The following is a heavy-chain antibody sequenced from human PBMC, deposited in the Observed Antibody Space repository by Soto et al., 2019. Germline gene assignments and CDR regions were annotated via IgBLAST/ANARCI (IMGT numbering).Heavy chain of an antibody. CDR1: GGSISSYY. CDR3: AGLIAVAGSDLSADDY. D-gene: IGHD6-19*01. CDR2: IYYSGST. Sequence: SETLSLTCTVSGGSISSYYWSWIRQPPGKGLEWIGYIYYSGSTNYNPSLKSRVTISVDTSKNQFSLKLSSVTAADTAVYYCAGLIAVAGSDLSADDYWGQGTLVTVSS. V-gene: IGHV4-59*01. J-gene: IGHJ4*02.